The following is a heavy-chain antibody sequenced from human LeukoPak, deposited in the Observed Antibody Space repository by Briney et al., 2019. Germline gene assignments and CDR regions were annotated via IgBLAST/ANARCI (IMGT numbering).Heavy chain of an antibody. CDR2: IYYSGST. CDR3: ARDLGPGRFVVGMDV. CDR1: GGSISSGGYY. D-gene: IGHD2-2*01. V-gene: IGHV4-31*03. Sequence: SQTLSLTCTVSGGSISSGGYYWSWIRQHPGTGLGWIGYIYYSGSTYYNPSLKSRVTISVDTSKNQFSLKLSSVTAADTAVYYCARDLGPGRFVVGMDVWGQGTTVTVSS. J-gene: IGHJ6*02.